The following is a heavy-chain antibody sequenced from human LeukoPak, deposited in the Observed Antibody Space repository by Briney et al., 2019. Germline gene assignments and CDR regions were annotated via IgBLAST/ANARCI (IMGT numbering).Heavy chain of an antibody. CDR3: ARDEGRSTFDY. J-gene: IGHJ4*02. Sequence: PSETLSLTCTVSGGSISSYYWSWIRQPPGKGLEWIGYIYYSGSTNYNPSLKSRVTISVDKSKNQFSLKLSSVTAADTAVYYCARDEGRSTFDYWGQGTLVTVSS. CDR1: GGSISSYY. V-gene: IGHV4-59*12. CDR2: IYYSGST.